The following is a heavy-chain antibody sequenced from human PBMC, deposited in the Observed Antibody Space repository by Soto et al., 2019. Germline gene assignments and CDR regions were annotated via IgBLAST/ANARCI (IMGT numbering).Heavy chain of an antibody. CDR2: ISTTGDT. J-gene: IGHJ5*02. CDR3: ARDRSRGYFDP. V-gene: IGHV3-13*01. CDR1: GFTFSSYD. Sequence: EVQLVESGGGLVQPGGSLRLSCAASGFTFSSYDMHWVRQTTGKGLEWVSSISTTGDTYYLGSVRGRFTISRENAMNSFDLQMDSLRAEDTAVYSCARDRSRGYFDPWGQGTLVTVSS. D-gene: IGHD5-12*01.